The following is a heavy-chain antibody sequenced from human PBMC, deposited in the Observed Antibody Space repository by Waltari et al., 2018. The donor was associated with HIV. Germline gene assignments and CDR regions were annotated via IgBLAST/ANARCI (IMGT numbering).Heavy chain of an antibody. CDR2: IWYDGSNK. J-gene: IGHJ4*02. V-gene: IGHV3-33*01. D-gene: IGHD1-26*01. CDR3: ARDSPNAYSWGGSYSRFDY. Sequence: VQLVASGGGVVQPGRSLSLPCAAFGFPFSSLGSAWVRRAPGKGLEGVAVIWYDGSNKYYADSVKGRFTISRDNSKNTLYLQMNSLRAEDTAVYYCARDSPNAYSWGGSYSRFDYWGQGTLVTVSS. CDR1: GFPFSSLG.